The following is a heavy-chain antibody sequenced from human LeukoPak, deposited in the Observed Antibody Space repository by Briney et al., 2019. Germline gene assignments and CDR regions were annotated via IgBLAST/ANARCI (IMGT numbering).Heavy chain of an antibody. CDR1: GGSISSYY. CDR2: IYYSGST. Sequence: SETLSLTCTVSGGSISSYYWSWVRQPPGKGLEWIGYIYYSGSTNYNPSLKSRVTISVDTSKNQFSLKLSSVTAADTAVYYCARDLVDGDYNVLYYWGQGSLVIVSS. J-gene: IGHJ4*02. CDR3: ARDLVDGDYNVLYY. V-gene: IGHV4-59*01. D-gene: IGHD4-17*01.